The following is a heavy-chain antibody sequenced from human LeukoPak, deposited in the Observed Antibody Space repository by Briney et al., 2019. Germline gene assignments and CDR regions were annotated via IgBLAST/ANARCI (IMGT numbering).Heavy chain of an antibody. CDR2: ITSSSTYM. CDR3: ARANSGTYSFDY. J-gene: IGHJ4*02. V-gene: IGHV3-21*01. CDR1: GFTFSGYD. Sequence: PGGSLRLSCAASGFTFSGYDMDWVRQAPGKGLEWVSSITSSSTYMYYADSVKGRFTISRDNAKNSLFLQMNSLRAEDTAVYYCARANSGTYSFDYWGREPWSPSPQ. D-gene: IGHD1-26*01.